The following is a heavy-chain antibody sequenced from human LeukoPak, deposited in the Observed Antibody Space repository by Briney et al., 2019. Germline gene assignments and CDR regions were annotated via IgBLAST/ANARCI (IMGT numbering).Heavy chain of an antibody. V-gene: IGHV3-21*06. Sequence: GGPPRLPCLGSGFSFSDYHMNWVPHAPGKGREWVSSIISSISYIYYAESVKGRFPISRDNAKNSLYLQMNRLRAEDTAVYYCAKTGVTNGGSWGQGTLVTVSS. CDR3: AKTGVTNGGS. D-gene: IGHD2-8*01. CDR2: IISSISYI. J-gene: IGHJ5*02. CDR1: GFSFSDYH.